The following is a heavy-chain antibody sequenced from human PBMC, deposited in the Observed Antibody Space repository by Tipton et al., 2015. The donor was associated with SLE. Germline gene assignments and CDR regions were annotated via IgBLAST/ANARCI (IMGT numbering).Heavy chain of an antibody. D-gene: IGHD4-17*01. CDR3: ATTVTTGIYYYYMDV. V-gene: IGHV3-30-3*01. Sequence: QLVQSGGGVVQPGRSLRLSCAASGFTFSGFAMHWVRQAPGKGLEWVSFTSSDGSNKFYADSVKGRFTISRDNSKNTLYLQMNSLRAEDTAVYYCATTVTTGIYYYYMDVWGKGTTVTVSS. J-gene: IGHJ6*03. CDR1: GFTFSGFA. CDR2: TSSDGSNK.